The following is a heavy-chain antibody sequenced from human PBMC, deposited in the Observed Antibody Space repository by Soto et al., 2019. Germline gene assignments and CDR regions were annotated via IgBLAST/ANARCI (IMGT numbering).Heavy chain of an antibody. V-gene: IGHV4-39*01. CDR1: GDSISSSSQY. J-gene: IGHJ5*02. CDR2: IHYSGTS. Sequence: SETLSFTCSVSGDSISSSSQYWGWIRQPPGKGLEWIGSIHYSGTSYYNPSLKSRVTIFVDTSKNQLSLKLSSVTAADTAVYYCARHWIAGSSIPWGQGTLVTVSS. D-gene: IGHD2-21*01. CDR3: ARHWIAGSSIP.